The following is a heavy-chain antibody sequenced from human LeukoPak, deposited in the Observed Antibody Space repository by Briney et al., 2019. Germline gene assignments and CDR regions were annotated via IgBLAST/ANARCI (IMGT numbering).Heavy chain of an antibody. Sequence: GGSLRLSCAASGFTFSGYTMNWVRQAPGKGLEWVSSISSSGSYVHYADSVKGRFTISRDNAKKSLYLQMNSLRAEDTAVYYCARDCSTTSCYLGNAFDIWGQGTMVTVSS. CDR2: ISSSGSYV. CDR1: GFTFSGYT. D-gene: IGHD2-2*01. J-gene: IGHJ3*02. CDR3: ARDCSTTSCYLGNAFDI. V-gene: IGHV3-21*01.